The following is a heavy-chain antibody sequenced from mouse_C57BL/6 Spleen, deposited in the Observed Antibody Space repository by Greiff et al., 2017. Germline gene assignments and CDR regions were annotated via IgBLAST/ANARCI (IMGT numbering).Heavy chain of an antibody. Sequence: VQLKESGPELVKPGASVKIPCKASGYTFTDYNMDWVKQSHGKSLEWIGDINPNNGGTIYNQKFKGKATLTVDKSSSTAYMELRSLTSEDTAVYYCARGHDDDNYAMDYWGQGTSVTVSS. CDR1: GYTFTDYN. D-gene: IGHD2-4*01. CDR2: INPNNGGT. J-gene: IGHJ4*01. V-gene: IGHV1-18*01. CDR3: ARGHDDDNYAMDY.